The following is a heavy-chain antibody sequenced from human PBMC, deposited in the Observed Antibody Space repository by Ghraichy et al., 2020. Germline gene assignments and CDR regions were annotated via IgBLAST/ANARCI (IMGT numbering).Heavy chain of an antibody. J-gene: IGHJ6*02. D-gene: IGHD1-26*01. CDR1: GDSVSSNSAA. V-gene: IGHV6-1*01. CDR2: TYYRSKWYN. CDR3: ARDLGGSYAYYYYGMDV. Sequence: SQTLSLTCAISGDSVSSNSAAWNWIRQSPSRGLEWLGRTYYRSKWYNDYAVSVKSRITINPDTSKNQFSLQLNSVTPEDTAVYYCARDLGGSYAYYYYGMDVWGQGTTVTVSS.